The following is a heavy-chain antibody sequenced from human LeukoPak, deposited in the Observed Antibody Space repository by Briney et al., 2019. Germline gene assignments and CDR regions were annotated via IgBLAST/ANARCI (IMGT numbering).Heavy chain of an antibody. CDR1: GFTFSSYS. V-gene: IGHV3-21*01. Sequence: GGSLRLSCAASGFTFSSYSMNWVRQAPGKGLEWVSSISSSSSYIYYADSVKGRFTISRDNAKNSLYLQMNSLRAEDTAVYYCARGKGYFDWLQRYNWFDPWGQGTLVTVSS. CDR3: ARGKGYFDWLQRYNWFDP. J-gene: IGHJ5*02. D-gene: IGHD3-9*01. CDR2: ISSSSSYI.